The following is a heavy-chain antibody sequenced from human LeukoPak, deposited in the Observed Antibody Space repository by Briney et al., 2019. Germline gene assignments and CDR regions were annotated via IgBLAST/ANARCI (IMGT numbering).Heavy chain of an antibody. CDR3: ARVGDGANLIDYMDV. CDR2: ISTSSIYI. D-gene: IGHD4/OR15-4a*01. V-gene: IGHV3-21*01. J-gene: IGHJ6*03. CDR1: GFTFSSYG. Sequence: GGSLRLSCAASGFTFSSYGMHWVRQAPGKGLEWVSSISTSSIYIYYADSVKGRFTISRDNARKSLYLQMNSLRAEDTAVYFCARVGDGANLIDYMDVWGKGTTVTVSS.